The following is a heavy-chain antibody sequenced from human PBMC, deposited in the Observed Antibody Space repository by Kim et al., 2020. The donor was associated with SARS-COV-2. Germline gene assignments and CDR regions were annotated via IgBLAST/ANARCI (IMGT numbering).Heavy chain of an antibody. CDR3: ARGNLRALDI. V-gene: IGHV3-74*01. Sequence: GGSPRLSCAASGFTFSTYWMHWVRQAPGKGLVWVSLISSDGSDTNYADSVKGRFTISRDNAKNTLYLQMNSLRAEDTAVYYCARGNLRALDIWGQGTMVTVSS. D-gene: IGHD1-1*01. J-gene: IGHJ3*02. CDR1: GFTFSTYW. CDR2: ISSDGSDT.